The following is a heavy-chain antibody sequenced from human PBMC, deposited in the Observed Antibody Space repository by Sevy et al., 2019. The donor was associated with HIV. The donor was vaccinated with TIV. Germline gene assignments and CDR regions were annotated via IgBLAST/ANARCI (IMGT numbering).Heavy chain of an antibody. Sequence: GGSLRLSCAASGFTFSSYAMHWVRQAPGKGLEWVAVISYDGSNKYYADSVKGRFTISSDNSKNTLYLQMNSLRAEDTVVYYCAGLEGLVVNHYGMDVWGQGTTVTVSS. CDR3: AGLEGLVVNHYGMDV. CDR1: GFTFSSYA. V-gene: IGHV3-30-3*01. D-gene: IGHD1-1*01. J-gene: IGHJ6*02. CDR2: ISYDGSNK.